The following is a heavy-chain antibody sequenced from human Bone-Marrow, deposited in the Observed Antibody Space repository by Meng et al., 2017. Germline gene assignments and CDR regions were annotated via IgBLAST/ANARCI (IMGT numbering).Heavy chain of an antibody. CDR3: ARGPTTMAHDFDY. J-gene: IGHJ4*02. V-gene: IGHV4-34*01. CDR1: GGSFSDYY. D-gene: IGHD4-11*01. Sequence: SETLSLTCVVSGGSFSDYYWSWIRQPPGKGLEWIGEINHSGSTNYNPSLESRATISVDTSQNNLSLKLSSVTVADSAVYYCARGPTTMAHDFDYWGQGTRVTVSS. CDR2: INHSGST.